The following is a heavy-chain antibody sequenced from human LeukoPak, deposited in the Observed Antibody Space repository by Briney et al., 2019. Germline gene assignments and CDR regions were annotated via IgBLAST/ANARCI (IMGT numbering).Heavy chain of an antibody. V-gene: IGHV3-23*01. CDR1: GFTFSSYA. CDR2: ISGSGGST. Sequence: GGSLRLSCAASGFTFSSYAMSWVRQAPGKGLEWVSAISGSGGSTYYADSVKGRFTISRDNSKNTLYLQMNSLRAEDTAVYYCASPGGGDYDFWSGYKFDYWGQGTLVTVSS. J-gene: IGHJ4*02. CDR3: ASPGGGDYDFWSGYKFDY. D-gene: IGHD3-3*01.